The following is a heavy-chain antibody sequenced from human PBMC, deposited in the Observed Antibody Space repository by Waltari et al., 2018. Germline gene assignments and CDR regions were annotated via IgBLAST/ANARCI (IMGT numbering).Heavy chain of an antibody. Sequence: QVQLVQSGAEVKKPGASVKVSCKASGYTFTNYGISWVRQAPGQGLEWMGWLRVYNGKTNYAKKLQGRVTMTTDTFTSTAYLELRSLRSDDTAVYYCARGVPGSWPDYYFDHWGQGTLVTVSS. CDR2: LRVYNGKT. CDR1: GYTFTNYG. V-gene: IGHV1-18*01. CDR3: ARGVPGSWPDYYFDH. D-gene: IGHD3-10*01. J-gene: IGHJ4*02.